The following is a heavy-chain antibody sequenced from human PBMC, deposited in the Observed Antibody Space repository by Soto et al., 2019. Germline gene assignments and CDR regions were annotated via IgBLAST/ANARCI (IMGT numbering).Heavy chain of an antibody. D-gene: IGHD6-19*01. V-gene: IGHV4-39*01. J-gene: IGHJ3*02. CDR1: GGSISSSSYY. Sequence: PSETLSLTCTVSGGSISSSSYYWGWIRQPPGKGLEGIGSIYYSGSTYYNPSLKSRVTISVDTSKNQFSLKLSSVTAADTAVYYCARYSSVGTGYSSDWPKNDAFDIWGQGTMVTVSS. CDR2: IYYSGST. CDR3: ARYSSVGTGYSSDWPKNDAFDI.